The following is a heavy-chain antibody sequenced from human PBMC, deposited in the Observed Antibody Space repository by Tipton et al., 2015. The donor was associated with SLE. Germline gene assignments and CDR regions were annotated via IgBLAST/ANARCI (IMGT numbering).Heavy chain of an antibody. J-gene: IGHJ2*01. CDR2: IWYDGSNK. CDR1: GFTFSSYG. CDR3: AKDRGIAAAGGESFDL. V-gene: IGHV3-33*06. Sequence: SLRLSCAASGFTFSSYGMHWVRQAPGKGLEWVAVIWYDGSNKYYADSVKGRFTISRDNSKNTLYLQMNSLRAEDTAVYYCAKDRGIAAAGGESFDLWGRGTLVTVSS. D-gene: IGHD6-13*01.